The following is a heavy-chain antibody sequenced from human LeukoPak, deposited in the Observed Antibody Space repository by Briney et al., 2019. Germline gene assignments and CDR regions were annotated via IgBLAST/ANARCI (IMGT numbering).Heavy chain of an antibody. D-gene: IGHD3-10*01. Sequence: GGSLRLSCAASGFTLSSYEMNWVRQAQGKGLEWVSYISSSGSTIYYADSVKGRFTISRDNAKNSLCLQMNSLRAEDTAVYYCASFPSITMVRSPRWGQGTLVTVSS. CDR1: GFTLSSYE. CDR3: ASFPSITMVRSPR. CDR2: ISSSGSTI. V-gene: IGHV3-48*03. J-gene: IGHJ4*02.